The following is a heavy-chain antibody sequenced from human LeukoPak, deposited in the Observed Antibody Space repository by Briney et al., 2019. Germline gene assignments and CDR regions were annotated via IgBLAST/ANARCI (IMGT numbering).Heavy chain of an antibody. CDR2: VYYSGST. CDR3: VIMVSAVNAYLDY. CDR1: GGSISSYY. Sequence: SETLSLTCTVSGGSISSYYWSWIRQPPGKGLEWIGYVYYSGSTNYNPSLKRRVTISVDTSKDQFPLKLSSVTAGDMAVYFCVIMVSAVNAYLDYGSGPTLVTV. J-gene: IGHJ4*02. D-gene: IGHD3-10*01. V-gene: IGHV4-59*01.